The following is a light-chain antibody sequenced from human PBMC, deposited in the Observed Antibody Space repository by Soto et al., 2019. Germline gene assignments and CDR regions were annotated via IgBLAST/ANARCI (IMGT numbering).Light chain of an antibody. CDR1: QDINSY. V-gene: IGKV1D-16*01. Sequence: DVQMTQSPSSLSASVGDRVTITCRASQDINSYLAWYQQKPGNAPKSLIYAASSLQTGVPSRFSGSESATDFTLTISSLQPEDSATYYCQQYNIYPLTFGGGTKLEIK. CDR2: AAS. J-gene: IGKJ4*01. CDR3: QQYNIYPLT.